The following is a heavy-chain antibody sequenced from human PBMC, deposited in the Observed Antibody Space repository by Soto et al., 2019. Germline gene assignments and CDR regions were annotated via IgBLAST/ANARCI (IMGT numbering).Heavy chain of an antibody. CDR1: GFTFTSSA. V-gene: IGHV1-58*01. D-gene: IGHD3-22*01. CDR3: AALSYYYDSSGNLDY. CDR2: IVVGSGNT. J-gene: IGHJ4*02. Sequence: VKVSCKASGFTFTSSAVQWVRQARGQRLEWIGWIVVGSGNTNYAQKFQERVTITRDMSTSTAYMELSSLRSEDTAVYYCAALSYYYDSSGNLDYWGQGTLVTVSS.